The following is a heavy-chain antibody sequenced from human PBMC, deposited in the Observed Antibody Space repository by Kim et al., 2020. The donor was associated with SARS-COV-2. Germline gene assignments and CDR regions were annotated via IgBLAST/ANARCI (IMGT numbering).Heavy chain of an antibody. CDR1: GFTFSSYG. CDR2: ILYDGSNK. J-gene: IGHJ6*02. V-gene: IGHV3-30*18. D-gene: IGHD5-12*01. Sequence: PGGSLRLSCAASGFTFSSYGMHWVRQAPGKGLEWVAVILYDGSNKYYADSVKGRFTISRDNSKNTLYLQMNSLRAEDTAVYYCAKDVSRWLQFLGMDVWGQGPTVTLPS. CDR3: AKDVSRWLQFLGMDV.